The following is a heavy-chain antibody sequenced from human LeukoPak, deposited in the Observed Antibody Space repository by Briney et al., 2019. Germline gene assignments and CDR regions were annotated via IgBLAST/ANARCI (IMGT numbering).Heavy chain of an antibody. CDR3: ARGRSYGSFNY. CDR1: GFTFSSFE. V-gene: IGHV3-48*03. CDR2: ISSSGSTI. Sequence: PGGSLGLSCAASGFTFSSFEMNWVRRAPGKGLEWVSYISSSGSTIYYADSVKGRFTISRDNAKNSLYLQMSSLRAEDTAVYYCARGRSYGSFNYWGQGTLVTVSS. D-gene: IGHD5-18*01. J-gene: IGHJ4*02.